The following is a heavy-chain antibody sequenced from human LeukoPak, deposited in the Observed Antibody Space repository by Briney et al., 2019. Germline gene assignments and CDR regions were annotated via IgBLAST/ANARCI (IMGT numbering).Heavy chain of an antibody. Sequence: SETLSLTCTVSSGSTSGYYWSWIRQPPGKGLEWIGYSYYSGSTSCSPSLKSRVTILIDTSKNQFSLKLTYVTPADTAVYYCARVRLGVGDAFDIWGEGTMVTVST. CDR1: SGSTSGYY. CDR2: SYYSGST. CDR3: ARVRLGVGDAFDI. J-gene: IGHJ3*02. D-gene: IGHD3-10*01. V-gene: IGHV4-59*01.